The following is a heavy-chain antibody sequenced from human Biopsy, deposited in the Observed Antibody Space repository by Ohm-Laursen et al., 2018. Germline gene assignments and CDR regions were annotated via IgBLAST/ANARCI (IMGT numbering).Heavy chain of an antibody. Sequence: SDTLSLTCTVSGDSINSSYWSWIRQAPGKGLEWIGFISNSGNTNYNPSLKSRVTISADTSKNQSSLKLGSVTVADTAVFYCARRGSGGRSFDYWGQGSLVTVSS. CDR1: GDSINSSY. CDR2: ISNSGNT. J-gene: IGHJ4*02. CDR3: ARRGSGGRSFDY. D-gene: IGHD2-15*01. V-gene: IGHV4-59*08.